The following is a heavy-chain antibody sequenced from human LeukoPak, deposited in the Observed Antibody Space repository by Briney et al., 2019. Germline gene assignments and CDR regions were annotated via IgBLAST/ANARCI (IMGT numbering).Heavy chain of an antibody. D-gene: IGHD6-6*01. CDR1: GYTFSSHR. J-gene: IGHJ6*03. Sequence: ASVKVSCKASGYTFSSHRVSWVRQAPGQGLEGMGWISAYNGNTNYAQKFQGRVTMTTDTSTSTAYMELRSLRSDDTAVYYCATHSTRIAVRPSDYYYYMDVWGKGTTVTVSS. CDR2: ISAYNGNT. V-gene: IGHV1-18*01. CDR3: ATHSTRIAVRPSDYYYYMDV.